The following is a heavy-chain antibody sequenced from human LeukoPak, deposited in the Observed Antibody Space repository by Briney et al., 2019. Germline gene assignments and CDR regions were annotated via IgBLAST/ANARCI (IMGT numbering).Heavy chain of an antibody. J-gene: IGHJ4*02. D-gene: IGHD3-3*01. V-gene: IGHV3-7*01. CDR2: IKQEGREK. CDR3: ARGGGDFWSAYYSGYYFDY. Sequence: PGGSLRLSCAASGSTFTDYWRRWVRQAPGKGLEWVANIKQEGREKYHVDSVKGRYTISRDNAKTSLYLQMNSLRAEDTAVYYCARGGGDFWSAYYSGYYFDYWGLGTLVTVSS. CDR1: GSTFTDYW.